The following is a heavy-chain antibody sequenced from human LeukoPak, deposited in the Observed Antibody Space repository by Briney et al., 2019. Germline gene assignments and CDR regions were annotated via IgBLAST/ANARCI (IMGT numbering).Heavy chain of an antibody. D-gene: IGHD3-22*01. CDR3: ARGGPGSITMIVVVIKYYFDY. V-gene: IGHV3-30-3*01. Sequence: SGRSLRLSCAASGFTFSSYAMHWVRQAPGKGLEWVVVISYDGSNKYYADSVKGRFTISRDNSKNTLYLQMNSLRAEDTAVYYCARGGPGSITMIVVVIKYYFDYWGQGTLVTVSS. J-gene: IGHJ4*02. CDR2: ISYDGSNK. CDR1: GFTFSSYA.